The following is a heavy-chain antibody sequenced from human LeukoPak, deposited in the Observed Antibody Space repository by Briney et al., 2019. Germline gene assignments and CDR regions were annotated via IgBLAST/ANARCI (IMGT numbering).Heavy chain of an antibody. V-gene: IGHV3-9*01. D-gene: IGHD3-22*01. CDR3: AKTGTPYYYDSSGYYYIDY. CDR1: GFTFEDYA. CDR2: ISWNSGSI. Sequence: GGSLRLSCAASGFTFEDYAMHWVRQAPGKGLEWVSGISWNSGSIGYADSVKGRFTISRDNAKNSLYLQMNSLRAEDTAVYYCAKTGTPYYYDSSGYYYIDYWGQGTLVTVSS. J-gene: IGHJ4*02.